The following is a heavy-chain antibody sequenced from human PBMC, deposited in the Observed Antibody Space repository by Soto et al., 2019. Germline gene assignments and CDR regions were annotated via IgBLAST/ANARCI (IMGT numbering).Heavy chain of an antibody. Sequence: EVQLVESGGGFVQPGGSLRLSCAASGFAFSNYWIHWVRQAPGKGLVCVSRMNSDGTSTSYADSVRGRFTISRDKAKNTLYLQMNSLRAEDTAVYYCTRSGDADYEQRDDAVDIWGQGTMVTVSS. CDR1: GFAFSNYW. CDR2: MNSDGTST. V-gene: IGHV3-74*01. J-gene: IGHJ3*02. CDR3: TRSGDADYEQRDDAVDI. D-gene: IGHD4-17*01.